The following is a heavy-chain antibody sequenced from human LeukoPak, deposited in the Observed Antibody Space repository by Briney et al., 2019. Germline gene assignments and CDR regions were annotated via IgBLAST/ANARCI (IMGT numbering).Heavy chain of an antibody. CDR1: GFTVRTNY. CDR3: ARGASSGYFTYFFVH. V-gene: IGHV3-53*01. J-gene: IGHJ4*02. Sequence: GGSLRVSCAVSGFTVRTNYISWVRQAPGKGLEWVSVIYSGGGKHYADSVKGRFRISRDEGTNTVYLQMNSLGVGDTALYYCARGASSGYFTYFFVHWGQGTPVTVSS. D-gene: IGHD5-12*01. CDR2: IYSGGGK.